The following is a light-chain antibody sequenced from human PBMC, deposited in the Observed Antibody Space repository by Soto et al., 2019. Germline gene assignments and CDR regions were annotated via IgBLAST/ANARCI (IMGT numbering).Light chain of an antibody. J-gene: IGKJ2*01. V-gene: IGKV3-11*01. CDR3: QQRDNWSYI. CDR1: ESVMHY. Sequence: EIVLTQSPATLSLSPGERATLSCRASESVMHYVAWYQQKPGQAPRLLIYDASTRATGILARFSVSGSGTDYTLSISSLEAKDVAVYYFQQRDNWSYIFGQGTKLEMK. CDR2: DAS.